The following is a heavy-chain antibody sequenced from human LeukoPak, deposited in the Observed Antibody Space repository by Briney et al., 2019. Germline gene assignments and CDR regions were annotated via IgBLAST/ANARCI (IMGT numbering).Heavy chain of an antibody. V-gene: IGHV3-48*04. J-gene: IGHJ3*02. Sequence: PGGSLRLPCAASGFTFSSYSMNWVRQAPGKGLEWVSYISSSSTIYYADSVKGRFTISRDNAKNSLYLQMNSLRAEDTAVYYCARDKDYEISAFDIWGQGTMVTVSS. CDR3: ARDKDYEISAFDI. D-gene: IGHD3-22*01. CDR1: GFTFSSYS. CDR2: ISSSSTI.